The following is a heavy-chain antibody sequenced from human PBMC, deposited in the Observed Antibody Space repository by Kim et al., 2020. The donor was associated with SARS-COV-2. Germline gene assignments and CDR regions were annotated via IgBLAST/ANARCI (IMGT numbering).Heavy chain of an antibody. CDR2: INPNSGGT. CDR3: ARDLGLTTSSSY. V-gene: IGHV1-2*02. D-gene: IGHD3-22*01. CDR1: GYTFTGYY. J-gene: IGHJ4*02. Sequence: ASVRVSCKASGYTFTGYYMHWVRQAPGQGLEWMGWINPNSGGTNYAQKFQGRVTMTRDTSISTAYMELSRLRSDDTAVYYCARDLGLTTSSSYWGQGTLVTVSS.